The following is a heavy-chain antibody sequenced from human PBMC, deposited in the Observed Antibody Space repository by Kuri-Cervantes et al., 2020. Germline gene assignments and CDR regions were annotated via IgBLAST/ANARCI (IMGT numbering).Heavy chain of an antibody. CDR2: ISAYNGNT. V-gene: IGHV1-18*01. D-gene: IGHD3-16*01. CDR1: GYTFTSYG. CDR3: ARDSIVSGGAVPFDY. J-gene: IGHJ4*02. Sequence: ASVKVSCKASGYTFTSYGISWVRQAPGQGLEWMGWISAYNGNTNYTQNLQGRVTMTTDTSTSTAYMELRSLRSDDTAVYYWARDSIVSGGAVPFDYWGQGTLVTVSS.